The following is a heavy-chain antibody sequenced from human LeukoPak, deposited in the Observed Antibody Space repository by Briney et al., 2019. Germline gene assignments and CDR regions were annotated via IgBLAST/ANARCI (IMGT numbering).Heavy chain of an antibody. CDR2: IIPIFGTA. V-gene: IGHV1-69*13. CDR1: GYTFTGYY. CDR3: ARVWKLSSTNPYYYYGMDV. Sequence: ASVKVSCKASGYTFTGYYMHWVRQAPGQGLEWMGGIIPIFGTANYAQKFQGRVTITADESTSTAYMELSSLRSEDTAVYYCARVWKLSSTNPYYYYGMDVWGQGTTVTVSS. D-gene: IGHD2-2*01. J-gene: IGHJ6*02.